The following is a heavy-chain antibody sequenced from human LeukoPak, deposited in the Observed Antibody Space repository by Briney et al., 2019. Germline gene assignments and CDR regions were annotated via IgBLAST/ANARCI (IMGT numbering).Heavy chain of an antibody. V-gene: IGHV3-66*01. CDR2: IYSGGST. Sequence: PGGSLRLSCAAPGFTVSSNYMSWVRQAPGKGLEWVSVIYSGGSTYYADSVKGRFTISRDNSKNTLYLQMNSLRAEDTAVYYCARPVITFGGVIDWGQGTLVTVSS. CDR1: GFTVSSNY. D-gene: IGHD3-16*01. J-gene: IGHJ4*02. CDR3: ARPVITFGGVID.